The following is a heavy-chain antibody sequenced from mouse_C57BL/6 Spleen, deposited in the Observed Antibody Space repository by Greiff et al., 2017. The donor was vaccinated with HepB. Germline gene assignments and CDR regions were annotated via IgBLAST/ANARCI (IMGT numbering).Heavy chain of an antibody. Sequence: VQVVESGAELVKPGASVKLSCKASGYTFTEYTIHWVKQRSGQGLEWIGWFYPGSGSIKYNEKFKDKATLTADKSSSTVYMELSRLTSEDSAVYFCARHEEGIFYDGYLDYWGQGTTLTVSS. CDR3: ARHEEGIFYDGYLDY. D-gene: IGHD2-3*01. V-gene: IGHV1-62-2*01. CDR2: FYPGSGSI. CDR1: GYTFTEYT. J-gene: IGHJ2*01.